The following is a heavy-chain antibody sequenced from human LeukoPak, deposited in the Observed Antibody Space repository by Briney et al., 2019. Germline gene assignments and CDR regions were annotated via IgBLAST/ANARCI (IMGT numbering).Heavy chain of an antibody. CDR1: GGSISSSSYY. J-gene: IGHJ6*03. CDR3: ARENCSGGSCHSIYYYYYMDV. V-gene: IGHV4-39*07. Sequence: SETLSLTCTVSGGSISSSSYYWGWIRQPPGKGLEWIGSIYYSGSTYYNPSLKSRVTISVDTSKNQFSLKLSSVTAADTAVYYCARENCSGGSCHSIYYYYYMDVWGKGTTVTVSS. CDR2: IYYSGST. D-gene: IGHD2-15*01.